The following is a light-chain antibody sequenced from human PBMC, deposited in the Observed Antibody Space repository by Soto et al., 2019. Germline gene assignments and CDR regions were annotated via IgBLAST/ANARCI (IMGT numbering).Light chain of an antibody. V-gene: IGKV3-11*01. CDR1: QSLSGT. CDR2: GAS. J-gene: IGKJ1*01. Sequence: EIVLTQSPATLSLSPGERATLSCRASQSLSGTLAWFQHKPGQPPRLLIYGASNRATGIPARFSASGSGTDLTLTISSLDPEDFEVYYCQQRTLWPRTFGQGTKVDIK. CDR3: QQRTLWPRT.